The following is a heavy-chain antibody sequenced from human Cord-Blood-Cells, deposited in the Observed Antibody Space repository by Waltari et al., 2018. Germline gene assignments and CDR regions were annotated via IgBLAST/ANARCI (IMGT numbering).Heavy chain of an antibody. CDR2: ICWYSGSI. Sequence: EVQLVESGGGLVQPGRSLRLSCAASGFTFDDYAMHWVRQAPGKGLEWVSGICWYSGSIGYADSVKGRFTISRDNAKNSLYLQMNSLRAEDTALYYCAKDMGYGGNSHWYFDLWGRGTLVTVSS. D-gene: IGHD2-21*02. J-gene: IGHJ2*01. V-gene: IGHV3-9*01. CDR1: GFTFDDYA. CDR3: AKDMGYGGNSHWYFDL.